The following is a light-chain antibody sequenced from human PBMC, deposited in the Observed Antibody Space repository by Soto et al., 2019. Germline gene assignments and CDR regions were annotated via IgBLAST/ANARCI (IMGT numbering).Light chain of an antibody. J-gene: IGKJ5*01. CDR2: DAS. CDR1: QSVSNNY. Sequence: EIMLTHSPGTLSLYPVQRATPSCSASQSVSNNYLAWYQQKPGQAPRLLIYDASSRPTDIPARFSGSGSGTDFTLTISCLEPEDFALYCCQERSYWPITFGQGTRLEIK. CDR3: QERSYWPIT. V-gene: IGKV3D-20*02.